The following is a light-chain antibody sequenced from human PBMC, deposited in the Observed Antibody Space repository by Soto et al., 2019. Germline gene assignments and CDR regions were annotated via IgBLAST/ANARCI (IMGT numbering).Light chain of an antibody. V-gene: IGKV4-1*01. CDR2: WAS. J-gene: IGKJ2*01. Sequence: DIVMTQSPDSLAVSLGERATINCKSSQSVLYSSNNKNYLAWYQQKPGQPPKLLIYWASTRESGIPDRFSGSGSGKDLALTISILQAEDVAVYYCQQYYNTPYPFGQGPKLEIK. CDR3: QQYYNTPYP. CDR1: QSVLYSSNNKNY.